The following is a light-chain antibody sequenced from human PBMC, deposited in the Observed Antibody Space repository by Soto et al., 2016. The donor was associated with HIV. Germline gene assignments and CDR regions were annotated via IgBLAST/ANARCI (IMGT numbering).Light chain of an antibody. V-gene: IGLV3-21*03. CDR1: NIRSKS. Sequence: SYVLTQPPSVSVAPGKTATITCGGSNIRSKSVHWYQQKPGQAPVLVVYDNSDRPSGIPERFSGSNSGNTATLTISRVEAGDEADYYCQVWDISSDHRVFGTGTKVTVL. CDR2: DNS. CDR3: QVWDISSDHRV. J-gene: IGLJ1*01.